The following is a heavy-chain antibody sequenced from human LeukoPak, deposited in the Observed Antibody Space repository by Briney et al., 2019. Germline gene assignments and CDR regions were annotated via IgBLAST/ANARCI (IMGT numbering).Heavy chain of an antibody. V-gene: IGHV4-34*01. CDR2: INHSGST. Sequence: SETLSLTCAVYGGSFSGYYWSWIRQPPGKGLEWIGEINHSGSTNYNPSLKSRVTISVDTSKNQFSLKLSSVTAADTAVYYCASLSGSYSRGWFDPWGQGTLVTVSS. CDR1: GGSFSGYY. CDR3: ASLSGSYSRGWFDP. J-gene: IGHJ5*02. D-gene: IGHD1-26*01.